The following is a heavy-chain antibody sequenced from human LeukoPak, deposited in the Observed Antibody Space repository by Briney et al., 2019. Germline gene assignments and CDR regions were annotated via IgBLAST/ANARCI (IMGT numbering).Heavy chain of an antibody. CDR1: GFTFSSYW. J-gene: IGHJ5*02. V-gene: IGHV3-74*01. Sequence: GGSLRLSCAASGFTFSSYWMHWVRQAPGKGLVWVSRINSDGSSTSYADSVKGRFTISRDNAKNSLYLQMNSLRAEDTAVYYCARNRKYYYDSSGYYHTYNWFDPWGQGTLVTVSS. CDR3: ARNRKYYYDSSGYYHTYNWFDP. CDR2: INSDGSST. D-gene: IGHD3-22*01.